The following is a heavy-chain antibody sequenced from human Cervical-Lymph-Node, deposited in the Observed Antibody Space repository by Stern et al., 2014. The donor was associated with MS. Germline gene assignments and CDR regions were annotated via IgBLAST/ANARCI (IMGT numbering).Heavy chain of an antibody. CDR2: I. J-gene: IGHJ3*02. V-gene: IGHV5-51*03. CDR1: GYRFSSYW. CDR3: ARRGIAVGDAFDI. D-gene: IGHD6-19*01. Sequence: MQLVQSGAEVKKPGESLKISCKGSGYRFSSYWIGWVRQMPGKGLEWMGIIYSPSFQGQVTISADKSISTAYLQWSSLKASDTAMYYCARRGIAVGDAFDIWGQGTMVTVSS.